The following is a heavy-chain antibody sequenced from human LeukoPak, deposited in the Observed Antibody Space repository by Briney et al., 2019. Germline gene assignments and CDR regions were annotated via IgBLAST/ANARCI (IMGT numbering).Heavy chain of an antibody. V-gene: IGHV3-21*01. CDR1: GFTFSSYS. CDR3: ARGRRIAAAGLYYFDY. Sequence: GGSLRLSCAASGFTFSSYSMNWVRQAPGKGLEWVSSISSSSSYIYYADSVKGRFTISRDNAKNSLYLQMNGLRAEDTAVYYCARGRRIAAAGLYYFDYWGQGTLVTVSS. CDR2: ISSSSSYI. J-gene: IGHJ4*02. D-gene: IGHD6-13*01.